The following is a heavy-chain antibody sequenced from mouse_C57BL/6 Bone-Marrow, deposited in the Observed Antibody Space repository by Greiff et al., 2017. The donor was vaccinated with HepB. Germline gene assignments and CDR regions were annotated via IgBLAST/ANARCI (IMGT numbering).Heavy chain of an antibody. D-gene: IGHD2-3*01. CDR2: INPRNGGT. V-gene: IGHV1-53*01. CDR3: ARGWLPYAMDY. CDR1: GYTFTSYW. Sequence: VQLQQPGTELVKPGASVKLSCKASGYTFTSYWIHWVKQRPGQGLEWIGNINPRNGGTDYSEKFKSKATLTVDKSSSTAYMQLSSLSSVESAAYYCARGWLPYAMDYWGQGTSVTVSA. J-gene: IGHJ4*01.